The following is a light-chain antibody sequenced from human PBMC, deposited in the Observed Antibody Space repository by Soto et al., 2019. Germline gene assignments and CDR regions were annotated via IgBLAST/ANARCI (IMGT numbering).Light chain of an antibody. CDR2: QVS. CDR3: SSFTSTHTYV. V-gene: IGLV2-14*03. CDR1: SSDVGGYHY. Sequence: QSVLTQPASVSGSPGQSMTISCTVSSSDVGGYHYVSWYQQHPGKAPKLIIYQVSHRPSGVSDRFSGSKSGNTASLTISGLQGEDEATYYCSSFTSTHTYVFGTGTKSPS. J-gene: IGLJ1*01.